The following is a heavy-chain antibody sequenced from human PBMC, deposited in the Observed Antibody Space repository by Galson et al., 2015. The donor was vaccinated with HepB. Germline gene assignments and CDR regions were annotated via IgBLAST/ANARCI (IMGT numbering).Heavy chain of an antibody. J-gene: IGHJ4*02. CDR2: INHSGRN. V-gene: IGHV4-34*01. CDR1: GGSLSTYY. CDR3: AKSRSSSWSLALDY. D-gene: IGHD6-13*01. Sequence: ETLSLTCAVYGGSLSTYYWTWIRQSPGKGLEWIGEINHSGRNNYNPSLKSRVTISLDTSNNQFSLKLISVTAADTAVYYCAKSRSSSWSLALDYWGQGTLVTVSP.